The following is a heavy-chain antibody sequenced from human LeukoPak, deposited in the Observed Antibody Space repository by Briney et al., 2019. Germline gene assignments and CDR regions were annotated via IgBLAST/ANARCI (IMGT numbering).Heavy chain of an antibody. Sequence: GGSLRLSCAASGFTFSSYAMSWVRQAPGKGLGWVSAISGSGGSTYYADSVKGRFTISRDNSKNTLYLQMNSLRAEDTAVYYCARDPYSSSSPARDVWGKGTTVTVSS. D-gene: IGHD6-6*01. CDR2: ISGSGGST. J-gene: IGHJ6*04. CDR3: ARDPYSSSSPARDV. V-gene: IGHV3-23*01. CDR1: GFTFSSYA.